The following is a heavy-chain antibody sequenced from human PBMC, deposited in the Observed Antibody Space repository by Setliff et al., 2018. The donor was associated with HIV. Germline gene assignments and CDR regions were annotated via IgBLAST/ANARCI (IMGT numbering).Heavy chain of an antibody. D-gene: IGHD5-12*01. J-gene: IGHJ6*04. V-gene: IGHV3-48*01. CDR3: LVAVEEDV. CDR1: GFTFSSYS. Sequence: PGGSLRLSCAASGFTFSSYSMNWVRQAPGKGLEWVSYISGSTSTIYYAESVKGRFTISRDNAEKSLYLQMNSLRAEDTAVYYCLVAVEEDVWGKGTTVTVSS. CDR2: ISGSTSTI.